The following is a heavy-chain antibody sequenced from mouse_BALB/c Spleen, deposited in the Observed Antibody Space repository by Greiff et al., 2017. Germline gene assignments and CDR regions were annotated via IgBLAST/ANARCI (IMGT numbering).Heavy chain of an antibody. J-gene: IGHJ2*01. V-gene: IGHV6-6*02. CDR2: IRLKSNNYAT. D-gene: IGHD1-1*01. Sequence: EVKLVESGGGLVQPGGSMKLSCVASGFTFSNYWMNWVRQSPEKGLEWVAEIRLKSNNYATHYAESVKGRFTISRDVSKSSVYLQMNNLRAEDTGIYYCTREYYYGSSFDYWGQGTTLTVSS. CDR1: GFTFSNYW. CDR3: TREYYYGSSFDY.